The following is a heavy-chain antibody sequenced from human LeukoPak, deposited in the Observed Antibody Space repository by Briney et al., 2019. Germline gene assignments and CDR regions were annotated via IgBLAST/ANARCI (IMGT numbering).Heavy chain of an antibody. V-gene: IGHV1-2*02. D-gene: IGHD6-6*01. CDR2: INPNSGGT. CDR1: GYTFTGYY. CDR3: ARERQYSSSLWFDP. Sequence: ASVKVSCKASGYTFTGYYMHWVRQAPGQGLEWMGWINPNSGGTNYAQKFQGRVTMTRDMSISTAYMELSRLRSDDTAVYYCARERQYSSSLWFDPWGQGTLVTVSS. J-gene: IGHJ5*02.